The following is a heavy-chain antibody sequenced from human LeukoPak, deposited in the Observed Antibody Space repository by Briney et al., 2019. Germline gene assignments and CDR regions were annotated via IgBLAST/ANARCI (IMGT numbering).Heavy chain of an antibody. CDR3: ARETYYFQF. J-gene: IGHJ4*02. CDR2: IKQDGSEK. Sequence: PGGSLRLSCAASGFTVSNTYMSWVRQAPGKGLQWVANIKQDGSEKYYVDSVKGRFTISRDNAKNSLYLQMNSLRVEDSAVYYCARETYYFQFWGQGTLVTVAS. CDR1: GFTVSNTY. V-gene: IGHV3-7*01.